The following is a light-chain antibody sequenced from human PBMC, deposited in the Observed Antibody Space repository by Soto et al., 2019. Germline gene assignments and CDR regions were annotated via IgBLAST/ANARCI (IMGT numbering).Light chain of an antibody. V-gene: IGKV3-20*01. CDR2: ASS. CDR3: QQYGTSPRWT. Sequence: EIVLTQSPGTLSLSPGERATLSCRASQTLTTNYLAWYQQKPGQPPRLLIYASSTRATGIPDRFSGSGSGRDVPYTISRLEPDNFAVYHSQQYGTSPRWTLAKRTTV. CDR1: QTLTTNY. J-gene: IGKJ1*01.